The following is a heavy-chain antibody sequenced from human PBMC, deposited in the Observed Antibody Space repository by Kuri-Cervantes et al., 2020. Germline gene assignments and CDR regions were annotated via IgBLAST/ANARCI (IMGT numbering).Heavy chain of an antibody. CDR2: IYYSGST. Sequence: ESLKISCTVSGGSISNYFWSWIRQSPGKGLEWIGYIYYSGSTNYNPSLESRITISIDTSKNQFSLKLSSVTAADTAVYYCARATYYDRSGYYYFDYWGQGTLVTVSS. V-gene: IGHV4-59*01. CDR3: ARATYYDRSGYYYFDY. J-gene: IGHJ4*02. CDR1: GGSISNYF. D-gene: IGHD3-22*01.